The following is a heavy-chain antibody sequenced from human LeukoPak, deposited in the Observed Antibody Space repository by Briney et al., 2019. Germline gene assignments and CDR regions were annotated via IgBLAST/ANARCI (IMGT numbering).Heavy chain of an antibody. CDR1: GFTFSSFG. D-gene: IGHD4-17*01. Sequence: AGGSLRLSCAASGFTFSSFGMQWVRQAPGKGLEWVALISKDGSDKSYADSVKGRSTISRDNSKNTLYLQMNSLRTEDTAVYYCAKGTMTTVTSDDAFDIWGQGTMVTVSS. CDR2: ISKDGSDK. V-gene: IGHV3-30*18. J-gene: IGHJ3*02. CDR3: AKGTMTTVTSDDAFDI.